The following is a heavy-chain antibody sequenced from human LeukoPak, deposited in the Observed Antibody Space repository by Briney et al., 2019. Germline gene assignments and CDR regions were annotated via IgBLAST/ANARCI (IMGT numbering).Heavy chain of an antibody. D-gene: IGHD4-17*01. V-gene: IGHV3-48*03. CDR1: GFTFSSYE. CDR2: ISSSGSTI. CDR3: AKDRDDYGDDC. Sequence: PGGSLRLSCAASGFTFSSYEMNWVRQAPGKGLEWVSYISSSGSTIYYADSVKGRFTISRDNSKNTLYLQMNSLRAEDTAVYYCAKDRDDYGDDCWGQGILVTVST. J-gene: IGHJ4*02.